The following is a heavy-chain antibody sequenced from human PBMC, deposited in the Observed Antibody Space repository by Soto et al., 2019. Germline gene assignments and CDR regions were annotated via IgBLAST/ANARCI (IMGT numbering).Heavy chain of an antibody. J-gene: IGHJ4*02. CDR2: INHSGST. Sequence: PSETLSLTCAVYVGSFSGYYWSWIRQPPGKGLEWIGEINHSGSTNYNPSLKSRVTISVDTSKNQFSLKLSSVTAADTAVYYCARGSITGTKFDYWGQGTLVTVSS. CDR1: VGSFSGYY. D-gene: IGHD1-7*01. V-gene: IGHV4-34*01. CDR3: ARGSITGTKFDY.